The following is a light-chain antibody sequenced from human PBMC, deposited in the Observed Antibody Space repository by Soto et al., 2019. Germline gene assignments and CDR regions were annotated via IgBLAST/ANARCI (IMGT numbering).Light chain of an antibody. CDR2: KAS. Sequence: DIQMTQSPSTLSASVGDRVAITCRASQSISTWLAWYQQKPGKAPKLLIFKASTIDSGVPSRFSGSGSGTESILTSSLLPQDDFANYYCQHNNCLSRTFGQGTKLEIK. CDR3: QHNNCLSRT. J-gene: IGKJ2*01. CDR1: QSISTW. V-gene: IGKV1-5*03.